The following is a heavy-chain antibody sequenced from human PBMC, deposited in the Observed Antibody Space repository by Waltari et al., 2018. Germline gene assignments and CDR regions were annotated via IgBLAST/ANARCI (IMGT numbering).Heavy chain of an antibody. CDR3: ARGGGFDTSGYYAFDI. Sequence: QVQLQESGPGLVKPSETLSLTCAVSGGSIRSHDWSWIRQPPGKGLEWVGYIYYSGSTTYNPSLKSRVTISVDTSKDQFSLRLTSVTAADSAIYYCARGGGFDTSGYYAFDIWGQGTMVIVSS. CDR2: IYYSGST. D-gene: IGHD3-22*01. V-gene: IGHV4-59*11. J-gene: IGHJ3*02. CDR1: GGSIRSHD.